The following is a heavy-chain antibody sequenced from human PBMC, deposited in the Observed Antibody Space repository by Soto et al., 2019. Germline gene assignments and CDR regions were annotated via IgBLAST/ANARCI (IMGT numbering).Heavy chain of an antibody. V-gene: IGHV3-21*04. D-gene: IGHD3-10*01. CDR3: ARLLGDVTTFEY. CDR2: ISGIAK. CDR1: GFTFSSYA. J-gene: IGHJ4*02. Sequence: SLRLSCAASGFTFSSYAMNWVRQAPGKGLEWVSSISGIAKYYVDSVEGRFTISRDNAKNSLYLQMNTLRAEDTAVYYCARLLGDVTTFEYWGQGTLVTVSS.